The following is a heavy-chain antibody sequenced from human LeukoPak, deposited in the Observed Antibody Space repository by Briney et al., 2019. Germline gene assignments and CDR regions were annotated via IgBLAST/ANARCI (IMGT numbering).Heavy chain of an antibody. CDR3: ARGSVAAAGSAYYYMAV. D-gene: IGHD6-13*01. CDR1: GGTFSSYA. J-gene: IGHJ6*03. CDR2: IIPIFGTA. V-gene: IGHV1-69*05. Sequence: ASVKVSCKASGGTFSSYAISWVRQAPGQGLEWMGGIIPIFGTANYAQKFQGRVTITTDESTSTAYMELSSLRSEDTAVYYCARGSVAAAGSAYYYMAVWGKGTTVTVSS.